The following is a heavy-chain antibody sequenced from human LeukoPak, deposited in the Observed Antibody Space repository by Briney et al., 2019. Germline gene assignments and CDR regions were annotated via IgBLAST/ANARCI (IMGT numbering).Heavy chain of an antibody. V-gene: IGHV4-4*02. CDR2: ISLTGLT. D-gene: IGHD2-8*01. CDR3: SRENGAFSPFGY. Sequence: SETLSLTCAVSGVSISSSEWWIWVRQPPGQGLEWIGEISLTGLTHYNPSLESRVTVSLDKSKNQLSLNLTSVTAADTAVYYCSRENGAFSPFGYWGQGTLVTVLS. J-gene: IGHJ4*02. CDR1: GVSISSSEW.